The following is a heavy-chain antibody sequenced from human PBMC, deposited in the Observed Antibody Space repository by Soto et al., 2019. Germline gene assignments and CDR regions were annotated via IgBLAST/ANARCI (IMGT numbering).Heavy chain of an antibody. Sequence: GGSLRLSCAASGFTFSSYGMHWVRQAPGKGLEWVAVIWYDGSNKYYADSVKGRFTISRDNSKNTLYLQMNSLRAEDTAVYYCARDNGSASYEDAFDTWGQATMVTVSS. V-gene: IGHV3-33*01. CDR2: IWYDGSNK. J-gene: IGHJ3*02. CDR3: ARDNGSASYEDAFDT. D-gene: IGHD3-10*01. CDR1: GFTFSSYG.